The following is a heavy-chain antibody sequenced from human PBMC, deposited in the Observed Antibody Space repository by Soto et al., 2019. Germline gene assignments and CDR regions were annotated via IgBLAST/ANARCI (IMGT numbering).Heavy chain of an antibody. V-gene: IGHV3-7*05. Sequence: GGSLRLSCGASGFTFKNFWMNWVRQAPGKGLEWVANINPDGTKKQYVDSVKGRFTMSRDNAKNLLYLQMNSMRVEDTAVYYCAGWGQQNYWGPGTLVTVSS. J-gene: IGHJ4*02. D-gene: IGHD3-16*01. CDR1: GFTFKNFW. CDR3: AGWGQQNY. CDR2: INPDGTKK.